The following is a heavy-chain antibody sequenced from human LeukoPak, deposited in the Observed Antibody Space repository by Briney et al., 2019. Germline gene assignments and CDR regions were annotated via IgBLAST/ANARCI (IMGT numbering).Heavy chain of an antibody. CDR1: GYTFTGYY. V-gene: IGHV1-2*02. D-gene: IGHD3/OR15-3a*01. Sequence: GASVKVSCKASGYTFTGYYMHWVRQAPGQGLEWMGWINPNSGGTNYAQKFQGRVTMTRDTSISTAYMELRSLRSDDTAVYYCARSQSKGLTYDYWGQGTLVTVSS. CDR2: INPNSGGT. J-gene: IGHJ4*02. CDR3: ARSQSKGLTYDY.